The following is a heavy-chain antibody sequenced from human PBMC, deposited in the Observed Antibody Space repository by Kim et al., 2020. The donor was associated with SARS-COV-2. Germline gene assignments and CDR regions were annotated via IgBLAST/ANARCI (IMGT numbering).Heavy chain of an antibody. D-gene: IGHD6-19*01. CDR1: GGSISSGSYY. J-gene: IGHJ6*02. Sequence: SETLSLTCTVSGGSISSGSYYWSWIRQPAGKGLEWIGRIYTSGSTNYNPSLKSRVTISVDTSKNQFSLKLSSVTAADTALYYCARGYSSGLYCYYGMDVWGQVTTVTVSS. V-gene: IGHV4-61*02. CDR2: IYTSGST. CDR3: ARGYSSGLYCYYGMDV.